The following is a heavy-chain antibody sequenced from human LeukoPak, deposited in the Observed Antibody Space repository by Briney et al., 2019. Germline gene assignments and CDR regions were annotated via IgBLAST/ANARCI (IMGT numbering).Heavy chain of an antibody. V-gene: IGHV4-34*01. J-gene: IGHJ3*02. Sequence: SETLSLTCAVYGESFSNYHWSWIRQPPGKGLEWIGEINHSGSTNYNPSLKSRVTISVDTSKNQFSLKLSSVTAADTAVYYCARGPAVAATRGAFDIWGQGTMVTVSS. CDR1: GESFSNYH. CDR2: INHSGST. D-gene: IGHD6-19*01. CDR3: ARGPAVAATRGAFDI.